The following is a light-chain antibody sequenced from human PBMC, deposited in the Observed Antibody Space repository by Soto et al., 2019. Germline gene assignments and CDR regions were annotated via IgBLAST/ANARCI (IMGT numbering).Light chain of an antibody. V-gene: IGLV1-51*01. Sequence: QAVVTQPPSVSVAPGQKVTISCSGSSSNIGNNYVSWYQQLPGTAPKLLIYDNNKRPSGIPDRFSGSKSGTSATLGITGLQTGDEADYYCGTWDSSLSAAVFGGGTKLTVL. CDR2: DNN. J-gene: IGLJ2*01. CDR1: SSNIGNNY. CDR3: GTWDSSLSAAV.